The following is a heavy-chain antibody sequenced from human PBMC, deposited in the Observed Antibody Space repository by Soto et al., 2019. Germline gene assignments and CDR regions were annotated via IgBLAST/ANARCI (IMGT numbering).Heavy chain of an antibody. J-gene: IGHJ4*02. Sequence: QVQLVQSGAEVKKAGSSVKVSCKASGGSFSSYAISWVRQAPGQGLEWMGGIIPIFGTANYAQKFQGRVTITADESTSTAYMELSSLRSEDTAVYYCARDYADPNYFDSWGQGTLVTVSS. V-gene: IGHV1-69*12. CDR3: ARDYADPNYFDS. CDR1: GGSFSSYA. D-gene: IGHD4-17*01. CDR2: IIPIFGTA.